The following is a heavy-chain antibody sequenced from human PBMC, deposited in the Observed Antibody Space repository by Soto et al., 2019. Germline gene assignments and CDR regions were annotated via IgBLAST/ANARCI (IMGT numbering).Heavy chain of an antibody. CDR3: ATALGTSGWFDY. CDR1: AYTSTLYG. J-gene: IGHJ4*02. D-gene: IGHD6-19*01. Sequence: QVHLVQSGAEVKRPGASVKVSCKASAYTSTLYGITWVRQAPGQGLEWMGWIRAHNGETKLARKFQARVTMTTDPSSSTVFMDLRTLTSDDTAVYYCATALGTSGWFDYWGQGTLVTVPS. CDR2: IRAHNGET. V-gene: IGHV1-18*01.